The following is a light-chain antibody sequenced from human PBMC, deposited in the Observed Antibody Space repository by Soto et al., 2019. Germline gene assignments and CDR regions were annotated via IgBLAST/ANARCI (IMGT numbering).Light chain of an antibody. V-gene: IGKV1-33*01. J-gene: IGKJ5*01. Sequence: DIQMTQSPPSLSASVGDRVTITCRASQDISKYLTWYQQKPGKAPKLLIDDASDLETGVPSRFSGSGSTTDFTFTIASLPPEDIATYYCQQYHSLITFGQGTRLEIK. CDR2: DAS. CDR1: QDISKY. CDR3: QQYHSLIT.